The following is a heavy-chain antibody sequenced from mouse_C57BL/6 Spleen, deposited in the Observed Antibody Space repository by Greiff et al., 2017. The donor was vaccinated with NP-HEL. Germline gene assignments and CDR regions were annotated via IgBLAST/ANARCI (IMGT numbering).Heavy chain of an antibody. CDR1: GFTFSSYA. CDR3: ARDAAMDY. J-gene: IGHJ4*01. Sequence: DVKLVESGGGLVKPGGSLKLSCAASGFTFSSYAMSWVRQTPEKRLEWVATISDGSSYTYYPDNVKGRFTISRDNAKNNLYLQMSHLESEDTAMYYCARDAAMDYWGQGTSVTVSS. V-gene: IGHV5-4*01. CDR2: ISDGSSYT.